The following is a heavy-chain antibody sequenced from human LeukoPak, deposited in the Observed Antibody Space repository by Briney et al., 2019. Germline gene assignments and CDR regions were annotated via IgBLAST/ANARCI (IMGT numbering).Heavy chain of an antibody. J-gene: IGHJ4*02. CDR3: ARAGSGWSFDN. CDR1: GASISSYY. V-gene: IGHV4-59*01. Sequence: SETPSLTCTVSGASISSYYWSWIRQPPGKGLEWIGCIYYGGSTKYNPSLKSRVTISADTSKNQFSLKLTSVTAAGTAVYSCARAGSGWSFDNWGQGTLVSVSS. D-gene: IGHD6-19*01. CDR2: IYYGGST.